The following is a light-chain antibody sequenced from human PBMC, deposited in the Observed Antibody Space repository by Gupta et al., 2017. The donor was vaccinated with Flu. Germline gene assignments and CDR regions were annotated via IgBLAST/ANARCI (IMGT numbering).Light chain of an antibody. CDR1: QSVSSY. J-gene: IGKJ4*01. V-gene: IGKV3-11*01. CDR3: QQRSNCPLT. Sequence: EHVLTQSPATLSFSPGERATLSCRASQSVSSYLAWYQQKPGQAPRLLIYDASNRATGIPARFSGSGSGTDFTLTISSLEPEDFAVYYCQQRSNCPLTFGGGTKVEIK. CDR2: DAS.